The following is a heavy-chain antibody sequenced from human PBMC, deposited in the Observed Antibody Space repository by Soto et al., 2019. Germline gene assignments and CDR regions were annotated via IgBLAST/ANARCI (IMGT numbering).Heavy chain of an antibody. CDR2: IRDRDTT. CDR3: ARRYNSGHDY. J-gene: IGHJ4*02. V-gene: IGHV3-72*01. Sequence: GGSLKLSCPASGFTFGDHYMDWVRQAPGKGLEWLGRIRDRDTTDCAASVKGRFIISRDDSKNSMYLQMNSLKTEDTAVYYCARRYNSGHDYWGQGTPVTVSS. CDR1: GFTFGDHY. D-gene: IGHD6-19*01.